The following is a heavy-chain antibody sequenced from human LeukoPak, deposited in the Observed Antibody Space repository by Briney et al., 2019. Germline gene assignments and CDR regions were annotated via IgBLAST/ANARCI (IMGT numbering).Heavy chain of an antibody. V-gene: IGHV4-34*01. D-gene: IGHD2-2*01. CDR3: ARAKRVVPAALGHLFDP. CDR2: INHSGST. Sequence: SETLSLTCAVYGGSFSGYYWSWIRQPPGKGLEWIGEINHSGSTNYNPSLKSRVTISVDTSKNQFSLKLSSVTAADTAVYFCARAKRVVPAALGHLFDPWGQGTLVTVSS. CDR1: GGSFSGYY. J-gene: IGHJ5*02.